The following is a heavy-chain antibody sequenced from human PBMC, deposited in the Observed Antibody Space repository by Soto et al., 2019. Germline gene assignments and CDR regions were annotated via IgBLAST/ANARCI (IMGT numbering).Heavy chain of an antibody. CDR1: GGSISSYY. D-gene: IGHD3-16*01. CDR3: ARVGGINWFDP. V-gene: IGHV4-59*12. Sequence: SSETLSLTCTVSGGSISSYYWSWIRQPPGKGLEWIGYIYYSGGTNYNPSLKSRVTISVDTSKNQFSLKLSSVTAADTAVYYCARVGGINWFDPWGQGTLVTVSS. J-gene: IGHJ5*02. CDR2: IYYSGGT.